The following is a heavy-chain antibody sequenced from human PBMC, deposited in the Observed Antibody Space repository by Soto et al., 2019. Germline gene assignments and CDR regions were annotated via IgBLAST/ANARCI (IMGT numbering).Heavy chain of an antibody. D-gene: IGHD6-19*01. J-gene: IGHJ3*02. CDR3: ARQWLSYAFDI. Sequence: SETLSLTCTVSGGSISTYYLSWIRQPPGKGLEWIGYIYYSGSTKYNPSLKSRVTISVDTSKNQFSLKLNSVTAADTAVYYCARQWLSYAFDIWGQGTKVTVSS. CDR2: IYYSGST. CDR1: GGSISTYY. V-gene: IGHV4-59*01.